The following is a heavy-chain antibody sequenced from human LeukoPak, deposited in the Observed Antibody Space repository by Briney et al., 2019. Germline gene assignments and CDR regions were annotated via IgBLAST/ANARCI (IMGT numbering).Heavy chain of an antibody. CDR1: GGSISNYY. D-gene: IGHD2-21*02. CDR3: ARFGGDGPLDY. V-gene: IGHV4-59*08. J-gene: IGHJ4*02. CDR2: IYHSGST. Sequence: PSETLSLTCTVSGGSISNYYWTWIRQPPGKGLEWIGSIYHSGSTYYNPSLKSRVTISVDTSKNQFSLKLSSVTAADTAVYYCARFGGDGPLDYWGQGTLVTVSS.